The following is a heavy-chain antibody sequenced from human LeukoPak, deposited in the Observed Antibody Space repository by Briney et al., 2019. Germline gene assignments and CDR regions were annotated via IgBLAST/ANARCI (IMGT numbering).Heavy chain of an antibody. CDR1: GGSISSSSYY. CDR3: AREGVVAAAAEGYYYGMDV. CDR2: IYYSGST. Sequence: PSETLSLTCTVSGGSISSSSYYWGWIRQPPGKGLEWIGSIYYSGSTYYNPSLKSRVTISVDTSKNQFSLKLSSVTAADTAVYYCAREGVVAAAAEGYYYGMDVWGQGTTVTVSS. V-gene: IGHV4-39*07. J-gene: IGHJ6*02. D-gene: IGHD6-13*01.